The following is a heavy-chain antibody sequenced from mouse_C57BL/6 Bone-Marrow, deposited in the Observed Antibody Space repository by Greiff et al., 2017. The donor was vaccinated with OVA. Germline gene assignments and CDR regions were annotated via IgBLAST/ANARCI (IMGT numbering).Heavy chain of an antibody. J-gene: IGHJ4*01. Sequence: DVKLQESEGGLVQPGSSMKLSCTASGFTFSDYYMAWVRQVPEKGLEWVANINYDGSSTSSLDSLTSRFIISRDNAKNILYLQMSSLKSEDTATYYCARGGYGTFMDYWGQGTSVTVSS. CDR3: ARGGYGTFMDY. D-gene: IGHD2-2*01. CDR1: GFTFSDYY. V-gene: IGHV5-16*01. CDR2: INYDGSST.